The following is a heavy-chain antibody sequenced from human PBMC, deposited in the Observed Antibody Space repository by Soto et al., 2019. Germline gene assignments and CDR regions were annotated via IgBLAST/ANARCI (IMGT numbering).Heavy chain of an antibody. CDR1: GFTFSSYG. D-gene: IGHD5-12*01. V-gene: IGHV3-33*01. CDR2: IWYDGSNK. Sequence: QVQLVESGGGVVQPGRSLRLSCAASGFTFSSYGMHWVRQAPGKGLEWVAVIWYDGSNKYYADSVKGRFTISRDNSKNTLYLQMNSLRAEDTAVYYCARDSGYDADLDYWGQGTLVTVSS. CDR3: ARDSGYDADLDY. J-gene: IGHJ4*02.